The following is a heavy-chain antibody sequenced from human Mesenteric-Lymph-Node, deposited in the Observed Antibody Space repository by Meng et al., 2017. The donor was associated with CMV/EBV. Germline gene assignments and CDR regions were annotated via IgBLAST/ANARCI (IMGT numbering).Heavy chain of an antibody. D-gene: IGHD5-12*01. Sequence: GESLKISCPGSGYSFTSYWIGWVRQMPGKGLEWMGIIYPGDSDTRYSPSFQGQVTISADKSISTAYLQWSSLKASDTAMYYCARHFKPHSGYDPFDYWGQGTLVTVSS. V-gene: IGHV5-51*01. J-gene: IGHJ4*02. CDR1: GYSFTSYW. CDR3: ARHFKPHSGYDPFDY. CDR2: IYPGDSDT.